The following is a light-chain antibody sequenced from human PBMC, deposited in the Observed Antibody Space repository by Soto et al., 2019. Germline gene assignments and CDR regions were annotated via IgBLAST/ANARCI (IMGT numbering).Light chain of an antibody. Sequence: EIVLTQSPATLSLSPGEIATLSCSASQSVSSYLAWYQQKPGQAPRLLIYDASNRATGIPARFSGSGSGTDFTLTISGLEPEDFAVYYCQQRSVWPITFGQGTRLEIK. CDR1: QSVSSY. J-gene: IGKJ5*01. CDR2: DAS. CDR3: QQRSVWPIT. V-gene: IGKV3-11*01.